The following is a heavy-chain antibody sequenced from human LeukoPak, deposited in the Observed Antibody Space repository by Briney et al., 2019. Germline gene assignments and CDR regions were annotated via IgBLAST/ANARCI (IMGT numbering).Heavy chain of an antibody. CDR2: IYSGGST. CDR1: GFTVSSNS. Sequence: GGSLRLSCAASGFTVSSNSMSWVRQAPGKGLGRVSVIYSGGSTYYADSVKGRFTISRDNSKNTLYLQVNSLRAEDTAVYYCARTRFGELLGAFDIWGQGTMVTVSS. V-gene: IGHV3-53*01. CDR3: ARTRFGELLGAFDI. J-gene: IGHJ3*02. D-gene: IGHD3-10*01.